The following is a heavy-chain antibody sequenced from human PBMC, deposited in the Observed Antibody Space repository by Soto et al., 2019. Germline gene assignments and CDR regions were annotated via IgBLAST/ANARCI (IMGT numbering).Heavy chain of an antibody. D-gene: IGHD3-10*01. CDR1: GYTFSNYG. J-gene: IGHJ5*02. CDR2: ISPYNGNT. V-gene: IGHV1-18*04. CDR3: ARDLSDSGGFDP. Sequence: QGQLVQSGAEGKKPGASVKVSCKASGYTFSNYGINWVRQAPGQGLEWMGWISPYNGNTKYAQKLQGRVTMTTDTSTSTAYMELTSLTSDDTAVYYCARDLSDSGGFDPWAQGTLVTVSS.